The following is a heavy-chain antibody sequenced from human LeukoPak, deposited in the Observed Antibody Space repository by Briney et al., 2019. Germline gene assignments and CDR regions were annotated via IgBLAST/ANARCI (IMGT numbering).Heavy chain of an antibody. J-gene: IGHJ4*02. Sequence: ASVKVSCKASGYTFTSNYIHWVRQAPGQRLEWMGWINAGNGNTKYSQKFQGRVTITRDTSASTAYMELSSLRSEDTAVYYCARGFDWSPYDTNYFDYWGQGTLVTVSS. CDR1: GYTFTSNY. D-gene: IGHD3-9*01. CDR3: ARGFDWSPYDTNYFDY. V-gene: IGHV1-3*01. CDR2: INAGNGNT.